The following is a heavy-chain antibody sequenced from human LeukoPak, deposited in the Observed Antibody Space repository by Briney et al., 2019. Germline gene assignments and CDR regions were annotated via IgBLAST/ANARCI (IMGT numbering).Heavy chain of an antibody. Sequence: PGGSLRLSCAASGFTFSSYWMSWVRQAPGKGLEWVANIKQDGSEKYYVDSVKGRFTISRDNAKNSLYLQMNSLRAEDTAVYYCARDFTILVGATPDALDIWGQGTMVTVSS. D-gene: IGHD1-26*01. CDR3: ARDFTILVGATPDALDI. V-gene: IGHV3-7*01. J-gene: IGHJ3*02. CDR2: IKQDGSEK. CDR1: GFTFSSYW.